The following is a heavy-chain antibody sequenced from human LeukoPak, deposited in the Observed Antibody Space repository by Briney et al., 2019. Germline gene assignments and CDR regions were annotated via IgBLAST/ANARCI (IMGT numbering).Heavy chain of an antibody. V-gene: IGHV3-53*01. J-gene: IGHJ4*02. D-gene: IGHD1-26*01. CDR1: GFTVSRNY. CDR3: AKDRSIGTYYTFDH. Sequence: GGSLRLSCAASGFTVSRNYMSWVRQAPGKGLEWVSVIYSGGRTYYADSVKGRFTVSRDDSKNSLYLQMSSLTAADTAVYYCAKDRSIGTYYTFDHWGQGTLVTVSS. CDR2: IYSGGRT.